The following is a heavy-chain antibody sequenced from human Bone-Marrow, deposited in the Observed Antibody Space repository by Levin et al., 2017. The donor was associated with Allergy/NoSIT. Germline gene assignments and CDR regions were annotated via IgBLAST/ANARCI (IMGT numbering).Heavy chain of an antibody. CDR2: IYDLGIT. CDR1: GVSISSGGYY. D-gene: IGHD2-2*01. Sequence: SQTLSLTCTVSGVSISSGGYYWNWIRQHPGKGLEWIVYIYDLGITYYNPSLKSRLTISLDASKNQFSLNLGSVTAADTAVYYCAREGIAEVPPAGFHNDFFMDVWGNGTTVVVSS. V-gene: IGHV4-31*03. J-gene: IGHJ6*03. CDR3: AREGIAEVPPAGFHNDFFMDV.